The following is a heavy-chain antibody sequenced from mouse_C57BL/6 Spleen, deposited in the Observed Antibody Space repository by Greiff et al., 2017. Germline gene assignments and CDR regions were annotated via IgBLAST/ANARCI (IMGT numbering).Heavy chain of an antibody. J-gene: IGHJ4*01. CDR2: IYPGDGST. V-gene: IGHV1-85*01. CDR1: GYTFTSYD. Sequence: VQLQQSGPELVKPGASVKLSCKASGYTFTSYDINWVKQRPGQGLEWIGWIYPGDGSTKYNEKFKGKATLTVDTSSSTAYMELHSLTSEDSAVYFCARGNYYAMDYWGQGTSVTVSS. CDR3: ARGNYYAMDY.